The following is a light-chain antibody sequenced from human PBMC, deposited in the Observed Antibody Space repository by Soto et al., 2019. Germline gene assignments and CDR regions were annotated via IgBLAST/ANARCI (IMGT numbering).Light chain of an antibody. Sequence: EIVLTQSPATLSVSLGERATLSCRASQSVHRYLAWYQQKPGQAPRLLISDASNRATGIPARFSGSGSGTDFTLTISSLEPEDFAVYYCQHRSEWPVSFGQGTRLEAK. CDR3: QHRSEWPVS. V-gene: IGKV3-11*01. CDR1: QSVHRY. J-gene: IGKJ5*01. CDR2: DAS.